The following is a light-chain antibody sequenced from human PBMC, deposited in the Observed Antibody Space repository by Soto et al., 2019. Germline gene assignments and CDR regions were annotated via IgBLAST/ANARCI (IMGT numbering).Light chain of an antibody. CDR1: QSVSTY. V-gene: IGKV3-11*01. CDR2: DAS. CDR3: QQRSNWPPV. Sequence: EIVLTQSPATLSLSPGERATLSCRAGQSVSTYVTYLAWYQKKPGQAPRLLIYDASNRATGIPARFSGSGSGTDFTLTISSLEPEDFAVYYCQQRSNWPPVFGGGTKVEIK. J-gene: IGKJ4*01.